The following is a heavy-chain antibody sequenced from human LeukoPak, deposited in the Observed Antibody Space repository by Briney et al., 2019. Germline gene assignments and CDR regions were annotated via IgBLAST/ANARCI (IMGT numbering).Heavy chain of an antibody. J-gene: IGHJ4*02. CDR3: ARVSIFGVVIANDY. V-gene: IGHV3-48*03. D-gene: IGHD3-16*02. Sequence: GGSLRLSCAASGFTFSSYEMNWVRQAPGKGLEWVSYISSSGSTIYYADSVKGRFTISRDDSKNSLYLHMNSLRAEDTAVYYCARVSIFGVVIANDYWGQGTVVTVSS. CDR1: GFTFSSYE. CDR2: ISSSGSTI.